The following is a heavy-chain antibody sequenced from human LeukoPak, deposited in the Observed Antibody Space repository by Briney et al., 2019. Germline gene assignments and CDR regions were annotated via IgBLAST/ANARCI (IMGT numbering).Heavy chain of an antibody. CDR1: GFTFSSYA. D-gene: IGHD3-3*01. CDR2: ISYDGSNK. Sequence: PGRSLRLSCAASGFTFSSYAMHWVRQAPGKGLEWVAVISYDGSNKYYADSVKGRFTISRDNSKNTLYLQMNSLRAEDTAVYYCARDTSAYYDFWSGWAFDYWGQGTLVTVSS. CDR3: ARDTSAYYDFWSGWAFDY. J-gene: IGHJ4*02. V-gene: IGHV3-30-3*01.